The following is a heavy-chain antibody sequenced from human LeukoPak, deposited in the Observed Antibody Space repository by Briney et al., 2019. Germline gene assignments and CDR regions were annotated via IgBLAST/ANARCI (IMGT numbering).Heavy chain of an antibody. J-gene: IGHJ4*02. CDR3: ARDMNYYGSGIYWANFVY. CDR1: GYTFTGYY. V-gene: IGHV1-2*02. Sequence: ASVKVSCKASGYTFTGYYMHWVRQAPGQGLEWMGWINPNSGGTNYAQKFQGRVTMTRDTSISTAYMELSRLRSDDTAVYYCARDMNYYGSGIYWANFVYWGQGTLVTVSS. CDR2: INPNSGGT. D-gene: IGHD3-10*01.